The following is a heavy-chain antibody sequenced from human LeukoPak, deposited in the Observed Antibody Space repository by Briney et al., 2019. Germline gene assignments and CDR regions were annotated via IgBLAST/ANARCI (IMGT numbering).Heavy chain of an antibody. V-gene: IGHV3-23*01. J-gene: IGHJ4*02. CDR3: ARGLGGSGSPPLY. Sequence: PGGSLRLSCAASGFTFSSYAMSWVRQAPGKGLEWVSGISGTGGNTYYRDSVKGRFTISRDNSKNTLYLQMNSLRAEDTAVYNCARGLGGSGSPPLYWGQGTLVTVSS. D-gene: IGHD3-10*01. CDR2: ISGTGGNT. CDR1: GFTFSSYA.